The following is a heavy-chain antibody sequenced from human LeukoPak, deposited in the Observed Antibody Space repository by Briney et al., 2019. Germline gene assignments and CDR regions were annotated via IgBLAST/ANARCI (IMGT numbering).Heavy chain of an antibody. CDR3: ASGRGVFRY. V-gene: IGHV4-34*01. Sequence: SETLSLTCAVSGGSFSGYYWNWIRQPPGKGLEWIGEINHSGSTIYNTSLKSRVTISVDTSKNQFSLKLMSVTAADTAVYYCASGRGVFRYWGQGTLVTVSS. CDR1: GGSFSGYY. D-gene: IGHD3-10*01. CDR2: INHSGST. J-gene: IGHJ4*02.